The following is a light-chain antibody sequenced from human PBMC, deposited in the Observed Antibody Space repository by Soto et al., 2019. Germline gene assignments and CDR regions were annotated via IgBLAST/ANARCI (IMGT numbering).Light chain of an antibody. CDR2: GAS. Sequence: EIVMTQSPATLSVSPGERVTFSCRASQSVTTNLAWYQHKPGQAPRLLISGASTGATGIPARFSGSGSGTEFTLTINSLQSEDFAVYYCQQYDNWPVTFGGGTKVDI. V-gene: IGKV3-15*01. J-gene: IGKJ4*01. CDR3: QQYDNWPVT. CDR1: QSVTTN.